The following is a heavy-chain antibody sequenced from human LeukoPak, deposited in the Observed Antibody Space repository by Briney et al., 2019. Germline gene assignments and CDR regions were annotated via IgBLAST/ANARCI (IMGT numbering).Heavy chain of an antibody. Sequence: SETLFLTCTVSGGSISSYYWSWIRQPPGKGLEWIGTVYYRGSTYYSPSLKSRVTISVDTSKNQFSLKLSSVTAADTAVYYCARGPVEELLHNWFDPWGQGTLVTVSS. V-gene: IGHV4-39*01. CDR2: VYYRGST. J-gene: IGHJ5*02. CDR1: GGSISSYY. D-gene: IGHD2-15*01. CDR3: ARGPVEELLHNWFDP.